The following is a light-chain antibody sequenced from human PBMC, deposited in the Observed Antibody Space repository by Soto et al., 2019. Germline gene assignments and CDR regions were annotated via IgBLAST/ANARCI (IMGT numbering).Light chain of an antibody. V-gene: IGLV2-8*01. CDR2: EVT. J-gene: IGLJ1*01. CDR3: SSYAGTNNYV. CDR1: SSDVGGYNY. Sequence: QSVLTQPPSASLSPGQSLTISCTGTSSDVGGYNYVSWYQQHPGKAPKLMIYEVTKRPSDIPDRSSGSKPGNTASLTVSGLQAEDEADYYCSSYAGTNNYVFGTGTKVTVL.